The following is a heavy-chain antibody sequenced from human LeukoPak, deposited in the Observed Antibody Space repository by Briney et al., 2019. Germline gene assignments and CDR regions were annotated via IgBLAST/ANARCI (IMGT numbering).Heavy chain of an antibody. D-gene: IGHD3-22*01. CDR2: IYYSGSS. CDR3: ASTTLYYYDSSSYYAGFDY. V-gene: IGHV4-39*01. J-gene: IGHJ4*02. Sequence: SETLSLTCTVSGGSISSSSYYWGWIRQPPGKGLEWIGSIYYSGSSHYNPSLKSRVTISVDTSKNQFSLKLSSVTAADTAVYYCASTTLYYYDSSSYYAGFDYWGQGTLVTVSS. CDR1: GGSISSSSYY.